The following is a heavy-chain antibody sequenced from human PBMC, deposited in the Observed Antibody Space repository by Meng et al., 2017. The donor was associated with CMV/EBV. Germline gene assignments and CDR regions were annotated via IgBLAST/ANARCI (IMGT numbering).Heavy chain of an antibody. J-gene: IGHJ6*02. CDR1: GFTFSDYY. CDR2: ISSSGSTI. V-gene: IGHV3-11*01. CDR3: ARGEGYSYYYGMDV. Sequence: GGSLRLSCAASGFTFSDYYMSWIRQAPGKGLEWVSYISSSGSTIYYEDSVKGRFTISRENAKNSLSLQMNSLRAEDTAVYYCARGEGYSYYYGMDVWGQGTTVTVSS.